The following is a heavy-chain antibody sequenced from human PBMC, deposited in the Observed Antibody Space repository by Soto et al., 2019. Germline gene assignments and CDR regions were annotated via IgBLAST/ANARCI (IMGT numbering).Heavy chain of an antibody. CDR1: GGSMINCY. Sequence: SETLSLTCTVSGGSMINCYWSWIRQPPGKGLEWIGYVYYNGNTNYSSSLKSRVTMSVDTSKNQFSLKVRSVTAADTAVYYCARALRGDYWGRGTLVTVSS. V-gene: IGHV4-59*01. CDR3: ARALRGDY. CDR2: VYYNGNT. J-gene: IGHJ4*02. D-gene: IGHD3-10*01.